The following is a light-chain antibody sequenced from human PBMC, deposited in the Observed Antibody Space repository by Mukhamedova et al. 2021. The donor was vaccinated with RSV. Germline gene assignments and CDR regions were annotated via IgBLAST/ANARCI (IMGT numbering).Light chain of an antibody. J-gene: IGKJ4*01. CDR1: SLLYSDGKIY. Sequence: SLLYSDGKIYLDWFLQKPGQSPQLLIYLVSSRASGVPDRFSGRGSGTDFTLEISRVEAEDVGVYYCMQASHTPLTFGGGTKVEI. CDR3: MQASHTPLT. V-gene: IGKV2-28*01. CDR2: LVS.